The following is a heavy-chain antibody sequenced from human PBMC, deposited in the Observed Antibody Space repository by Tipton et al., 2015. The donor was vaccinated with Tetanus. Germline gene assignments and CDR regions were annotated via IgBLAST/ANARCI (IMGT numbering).Heavy chain of an antibody. CDR3: ARVGGNWNYEYY. CDR1: GFTFSSYW. D-gene: IGHD1-7*01. CDR2: INSDGSST. J-gene: IGHJ4*02. Sequence: SLRLSCAASGFTFSSYWMHWVRQAPGKGLVWVSRINSDGSSTSYADSVKGRFTISRDNAKNTLYLQMNSLRAEDTAVYYCARVGGNWNYEYYWGQGTLVTVSS. V-gene: IGHV3-74*01.